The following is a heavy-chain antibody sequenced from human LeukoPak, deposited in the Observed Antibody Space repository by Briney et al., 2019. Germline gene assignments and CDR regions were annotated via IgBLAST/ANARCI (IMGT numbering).Heavy chain of an antibody. CDR3: ARDLYSSGWYSDY. D-gene: IGHD6-19*01. V-gene: IGHV3-11*01. J-gene: IGHJ4*02. Sequence: GGSLRLSCAASGFTFSDYYMSWIRQTPGKGLEWVSYISSSGSTIYYADSVKGRFTISRDNAKNSLYLQMNSLRAEDTAVYYCARDLYSSGWYSDYWGQGTLVTVSS. CDR1: GFTFSDYY. CDR2: ISSSGSTI.